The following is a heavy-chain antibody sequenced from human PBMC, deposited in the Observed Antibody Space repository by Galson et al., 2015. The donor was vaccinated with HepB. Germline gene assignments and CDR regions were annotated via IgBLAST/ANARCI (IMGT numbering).Heavy chain of an antibody. CDR1: GFTFSDYA. V-gene: IGHV3-53*01. Sequence: SLRLSCAASGFTFSDYAMAWVRQAPGKGLEWVSVIYSGGSTYYADSVKGRFTISRDNSKNTLYLQMNSLRAEDTAVYYCARRIAAREDYYGMDVWGQGTTVTVSS. D-gene: IGHD6-6*01. CDR2: IYSGGST. CDR3: ARRIAAREDYYGMDV. J-gene: IGHJ6*02.